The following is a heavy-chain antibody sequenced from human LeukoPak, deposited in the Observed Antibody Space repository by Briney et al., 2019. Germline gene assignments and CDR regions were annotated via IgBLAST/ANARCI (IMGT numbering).Heavy chain of an antibody. CDR3: AKDLLTGYSSSWPNDY. Sequence: GGSLRLSCAASGFTFSSYGMHWVRQAPGKGLEWVAFIRYDGSNKYYADSVKGRFTISRDNSKNTLYLQMNSLRAEDTAVYYCAKDLLTGYSSSWPNDYWGQGTLVTVSS. V-gene: IGHV3-30*02. CDR2: IRYDGSNK. CDR1: GFTFSSYG. D-gene: IGHD6-13*01. J-gene: IGHJ4*02.